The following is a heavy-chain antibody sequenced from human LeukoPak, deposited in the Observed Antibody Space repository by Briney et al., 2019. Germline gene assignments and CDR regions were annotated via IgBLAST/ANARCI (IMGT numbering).Heavy chain of an antibody. CDR2: FDPEDGET. CDR3: ATRRWELPTYYFDY. J-gene: IGHJ4*02. D-gene: IGHD1-26*01. V-gene: IGHV1-24*01. Sequence: GASVKVPCKVSGYTLTELSMHWVRQAPGKGLEWMGGFDPEDGETIYAQKFQGRVTMTEDTSTDTAYMELSSLRSEDTAVYYCATRRWELPTYYFDYWGQGTLVTVSS. CDR1: GYTLTELS.